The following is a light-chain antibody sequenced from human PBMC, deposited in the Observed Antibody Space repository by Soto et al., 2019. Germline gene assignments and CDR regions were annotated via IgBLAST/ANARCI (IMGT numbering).Light chain of an antibody. CDR2: DVF. J-gene: IGLJ1*01. CDR3: NSYTSRSTYV. CDR1: SSDVGVYNS. V-gene: IGLV2-14*03. Sequence: QSVLTQPASVSGSPGQSITISCTGTSSDVGVYNSVSWYQHHPGKAPKLMIYDVFNRSSGVSSRFSGSKSDNTASLTISGLQAEDEADYYCNSYTSRSTYVFGTGTQLTVL.